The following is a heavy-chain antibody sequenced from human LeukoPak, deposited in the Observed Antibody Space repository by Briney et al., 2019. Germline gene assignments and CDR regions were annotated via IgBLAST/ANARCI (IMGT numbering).Heavy chain of an antibody. CDR3: AKDQFYDSSGVFDY. CDR1: GFTFSSYG. J-gene: IGHJ4*02. Sequence: GGSLRLSCAASGFTFSSYGMHWVRQAPGKGLEWVAFIRYDGSNKYYADSVKGRLTISRDNSKNTLYLQMTSLRAEDTAVYFCAKDQFYDSSGVFDYWGQGTLVTVSS. D-gene: IGHD3-22*01. V-gene: IGHV3-30*02. CDR2: IRYDGSNK.